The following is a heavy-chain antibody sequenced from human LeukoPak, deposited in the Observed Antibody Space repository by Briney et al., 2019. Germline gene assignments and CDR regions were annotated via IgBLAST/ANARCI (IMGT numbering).Heavy chain of an antibody. V-gene: IGHV1-8*01. J-gene: IGHJ4*02. D-gene: IGHD5-12*01. Sequence: GASVKVSCKASGYTFTSYDINWVRQATGQGLEWMGWMNPNSGNTGYAQKFQGRVTITRNTSISTAYMELSSLRSEDTAVYYCALRAYSGYDADYWGQGTLVTVSS. CDR2: MNPNSGNT. CDR1: GYTFTSYD. CDR3: ALRAYSGYDADY.